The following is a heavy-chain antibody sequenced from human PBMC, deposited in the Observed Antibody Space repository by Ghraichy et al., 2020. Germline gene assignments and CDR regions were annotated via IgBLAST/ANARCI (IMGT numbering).Heavy chain of an antibody. CDR1: GFTVSSNY. D-gene: IGHD1-7*01. CDR3: ASLETGTYYFDY. J-gene: IGHJ4*02. CDR2: IYSGGST. Sequence: GGSLRLSCAASGFTVSSNYMSWVRQAPGKGLEWVSVIYSGGSTYYADSVKGRFTISRDNSKNKLYLQMNSLRAEDTAVYYCASLETGTYYFDYWGQGTLVTVSS. V-gene: IGHV3-53*01.